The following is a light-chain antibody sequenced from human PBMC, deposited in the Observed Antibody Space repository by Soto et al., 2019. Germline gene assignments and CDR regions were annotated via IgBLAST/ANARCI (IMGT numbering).Light chain of an antibody. Sequence: QSALTQPASVSGSPGQSITISCTGTNSDVGNYNYVSWYQQHPGKVPKLVIYEVSNRPSGVSNRFSGSKSGNTASLTISGLQAEDEADYYCTSYTGSNTHLIFGGGTKVTVL. CDR3: TSYTGSNTHLI. V-gene: IGLV2-14*01. CDR1: NSDVGNYNY. CDR2: EVS. J-gene: IGLJ2*01.